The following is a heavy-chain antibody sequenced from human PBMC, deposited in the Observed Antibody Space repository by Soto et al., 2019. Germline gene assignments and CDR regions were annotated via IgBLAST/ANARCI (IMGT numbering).Heavy chain of an antibody. J-gene: IGHJ6*02. CDR1: GFSLSTSGMC. D-gene: IGHD3-22*01. CDR2: IDWGDDK. CDR3: ARRDSDSSGYYSGMHV. Sequence: ESVPTLVNPTQTLTLTCTFSGFSLSTSGMCVSWIRQPPGKALEWLALIDWGDDKYYSTSLKTRLTISKDTSKNQVVLTMTNMEAADTPRYYCARRDSDSSGYYSGMHVWGHGSTAIVSS. V-gene: IGHV2-70*01.